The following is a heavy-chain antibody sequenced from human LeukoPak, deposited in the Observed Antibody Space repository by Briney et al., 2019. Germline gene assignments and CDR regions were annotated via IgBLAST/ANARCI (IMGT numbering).Heavy chain of an antibody. CDR2: IYTSGST. D-gene: IGHD3-10*01. CDR3: ARDTGYYCGSGTYLYYFDY. CDR1: GGSINSYY. V-gene: IGHV4-4*07. Sequence: PSETLSLTCTVSGGSINSYYWSWIRQPAGKGLERIGRIYTSGSTNYNPSLKSRVTMSVDTSKNHFSLKLSSVTAADTAVYYCARDTGYYCGSGTYLYYFDYWGQGTLVTVSS. J-gene: IGHJ4*02.